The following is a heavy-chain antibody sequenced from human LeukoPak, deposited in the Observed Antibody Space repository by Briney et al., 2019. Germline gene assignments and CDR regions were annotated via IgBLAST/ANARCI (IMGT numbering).Heavy chain of an antibody. V-gene: IGHV4-61*02. D-gene: IGHD3-22*01. Sequence: KSSETLSLTCTVSGGSISSDSYYWSWIRQPAGKGLEWIGRIYTSRSTNYNPSLKSRVTISVDTSKNQFSLKLSSVTAADTAVYYCAREGRSYYDISYYYYMDVWGKGTTVTVSS. CDR3: AREGRSYYDISYYYYMDV. CDR1: GGSISSDSYY. J-gene: IGHJ6*03. CDR2: IYTSRST.